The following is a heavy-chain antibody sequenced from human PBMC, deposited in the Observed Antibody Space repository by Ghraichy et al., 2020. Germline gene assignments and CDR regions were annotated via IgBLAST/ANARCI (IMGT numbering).Heavy chain of an antibody. J-gene: IGHJ1*01. Sequence: SGPTLVKPTQTLTLTCTFSGFSLSTSGVGVGWIRQPPGKALEWLALIYWNDDKRYSPSLKSRLTITKDTSKNQVDLTTTNMDPVDTATYYCAHRQLQHDYGGNPMGYFQHWGQGTLVTVSS. V-gene: IGHV2-5*01. CDR1: GFSLSTSGVG. CDR3: AHRQLQHDYGGNPMGYFQH. D-gene: IGHD4-23*01. CDR2: IYWNDDK.